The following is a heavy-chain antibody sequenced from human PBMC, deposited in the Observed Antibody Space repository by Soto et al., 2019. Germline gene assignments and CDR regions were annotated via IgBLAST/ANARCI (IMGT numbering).Heavy chain of an antibody. CDR3: ARDNRYNWNDEGWCDP. CDR2: MNPNSGNT. J-gene: IGHJ5*02. V-gene: IGHV1-8*01. CDR1: GYSFSDYD. D-gene: IGHD1-20*01. Sequence: QVQLVQSGAEVKKPGASVKVSCKASGYSFSDYDINWVRQATGQGPEWMGWMNPNSGNTGYAQKFQGRVTITRNTSINTAYMAVSSLGSEDTAVYYCARDNRYNWNDEGWCDPWGQGPLVTVSS.